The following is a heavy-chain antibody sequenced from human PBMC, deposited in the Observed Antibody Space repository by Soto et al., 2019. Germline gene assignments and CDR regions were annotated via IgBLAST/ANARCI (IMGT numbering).Heavy chain of an antibody. Sequence: EVQLVESGGGLVKPGGSLRLSCAASGFTFRNAWRHWVRQTPGKGLEWVGRITSQHAGGTTDYAAPVKGRFTISRDYSRNTLYLQMNSLKTEDTAVYDCTTDINYYDSSGYESWCQGSLVTV. CDR1: GFTFRNAW. J-gene: IGHJ4*02. CDR2: ITSQHAGGTT. D-gene: IGHD3-22*01. CDR3: TTDINYYDSSGYES. V-gene: IGHV3-15*07.